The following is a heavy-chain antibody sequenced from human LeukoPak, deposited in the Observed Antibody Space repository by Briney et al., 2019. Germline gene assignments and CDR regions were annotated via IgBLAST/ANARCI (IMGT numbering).Heavy chain of an antibody. CDR2: ISWNSGSI. D-gene: IGHD1-26*01. Sequence: GGSLRLSCAASGFTFDDYAMHWVRQAPGKGLEWVSGISWNSGSIGYADSVKGRFTISRDNAKNSLYLQMNSLRAEDTALYYCAKDYVGAFDYWGQGTLVTVSS. V-gene: IGHV3-9*01. CDR1: GFTFDDYA. J-gene: IGHJ4*02. CDR3: AKDYVGAFDY.